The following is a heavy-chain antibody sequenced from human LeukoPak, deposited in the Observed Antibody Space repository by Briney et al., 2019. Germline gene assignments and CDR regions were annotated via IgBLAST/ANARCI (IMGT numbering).Heavy chain of an antibody. CDR1: GYTFTGYY. J-gene: IGHJ5*02. CDR2: INPNSGGT. Sequence: GASVKVSCKASGYTFTGYYMHWVRQAPGQGLEWMGWINPNSGGTNYAQKFQGRVTMTRDTSISTAYMELSRLRSDDTAVYYCARFNRATMIVVVITDWFDPWGQGTLVTVS. CDR3: ARFNRATMIVVVITDWFDP. D-gene: IGHD3-22*01. V-gene: IGHV1-2*02.